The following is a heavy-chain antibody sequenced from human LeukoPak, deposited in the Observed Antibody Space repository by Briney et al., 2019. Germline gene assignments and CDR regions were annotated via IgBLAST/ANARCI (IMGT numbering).Heavy chain of an antibody. CDR1: GFTFSSYG. Sequence: GRPLRLSCAASGFTFSSYGMHWVRQAPGKGLEWVAVISYDGSNKYYADSVKGRFTISRDNSKNTLYLQMNSLRAEDTAVYYCGRAAAGTTHYGMDVWGQGTTVTVSS. V-gene: IGHV3-30*03. D-gene: IGHD6-13*01. CDR2: ISYDGSNK. J-gene: IGHJ6*02. CDR3: GRAAAGTTHYGMDV.